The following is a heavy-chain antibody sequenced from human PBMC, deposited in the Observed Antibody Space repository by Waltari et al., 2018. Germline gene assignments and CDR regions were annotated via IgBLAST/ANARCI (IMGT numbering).Heavy chain of an antibody. CDR3: ARGGFYDYGDHVGEGDYFDY. CDR1: GGTFSSYA. V-gene: IGHV1-69*05. J-gene: IGHJ4*02. Sequence: QVQLVQSGAEVKKPGSSVKVSCKASGGTFSSYAISWVRQAPGQGIEWMGGILPIFGTANYAQKVQGRVTSTTDEATSTAYMELSSLRSEDTAVYYCARGGFYDYGDHVGEGDYFDYWGQGTLVTVSS. D-gene: IGHD4-17*01. CDR2: ILPIFGTA.